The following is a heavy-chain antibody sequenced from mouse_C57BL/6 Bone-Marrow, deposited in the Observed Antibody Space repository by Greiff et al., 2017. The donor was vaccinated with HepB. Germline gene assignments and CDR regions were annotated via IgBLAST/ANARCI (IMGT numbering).Heavy chain of an antibody. V-gene: IGHV1-64*01. CDR1: GYTFTSYW. CDR2: IHPNSGST. Sequence: QVQLQQPGAELVKPGASVKLSCKASGYTFTSYWMHWVKQRPGQGLEWIGMIHPNSGSTNYNEKFKSKATLTVYKSSSTAYMQLNSLTSEDSAVYYCTRRGIYDYALYYWGQGTTLTVSS. D-gene: IGHD2-4*01. CDR3: TRRGIYDYALYY. J-gene: IGHJ2*01.